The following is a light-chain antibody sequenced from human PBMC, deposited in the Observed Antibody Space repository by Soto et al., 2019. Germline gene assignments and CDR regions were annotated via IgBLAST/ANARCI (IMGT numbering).Light chain of an antibody. CDR1: QTISSW. J-gene: IGKJ1*01. CDR2: KAS. V-gene: IGKV1-5*03. CDR3: QQYNSYSRT. Sequence: DIQLTQSPSTLSGSVGDRVTITSRASQTISSWLAWYQQKPGKAPKLLIYKASTLKSGVPSRFSGSGSGTEFTLTISSQQPDDFATYYCQQYNSYSRTFGQGTKVDIK.